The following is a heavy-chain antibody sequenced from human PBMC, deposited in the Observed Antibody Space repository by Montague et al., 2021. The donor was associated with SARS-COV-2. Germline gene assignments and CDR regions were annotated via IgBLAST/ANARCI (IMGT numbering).Heavy chain of an antibody. CDR1: GGSFSGYY. Sequence: SETLSRTCAVYGGSFSGYYWNWIRQPPGKGLEWIGEINHSGSTNYNPSLKSRVTMSVDTSKNQFSLKLSSVTAADTAVYYCARGARQGYGFRLGSFDYWGQGTLVTVSS. D-gene: IGHD3-10*01. CDR3: ARGARQGYGFRLGSFDY. V-gene: IGHV4-34*01. CDR2: INHSGST. J-gene: IGHJ4*02.